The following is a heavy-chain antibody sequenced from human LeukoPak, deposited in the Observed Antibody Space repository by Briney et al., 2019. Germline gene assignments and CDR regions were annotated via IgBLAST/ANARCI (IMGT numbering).Heavy chain of an antibody. J-gene: IGHJ5*02. D-gene: IGHD4-17*01. Sequence: ASVKVSCKASGYTFTSYGISWVRQAPGQGLEWMGWISAYNGNTNYAQKLQGRVTMTTDTSTSTAYMELRSLRADDTAVYYCARDPTVTTRLDNWFDPWGQGTLVTVSS. CDR1: GYTFTSYG. CDR2: ISAYNGNT. V-gene: IGHV1-18*01. CDR3: ARDPTVTTRLDNWFDP.